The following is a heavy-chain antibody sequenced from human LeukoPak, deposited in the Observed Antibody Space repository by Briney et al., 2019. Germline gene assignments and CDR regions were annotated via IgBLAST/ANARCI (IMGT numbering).Heavy chain of an antibody. D-gene: IGHD1-26*01. Sequence: GGSLGLSCTASGFTFGDYAMSWFRQAPGKGLEWVGFIRSKAYGGTTEYAASVKGRFTISRDDSKSIAYLQMNSLKTEDTAVYYCTRVGAPGMVDYWGQGTLVTVSS. V-gene: IGHV3-49*03. CDR3: TRVGAPGMVDY. J-gene: IGHJ4*02. CDR2: IRSKAYGGTT. CDR1: GFTFGDYA.